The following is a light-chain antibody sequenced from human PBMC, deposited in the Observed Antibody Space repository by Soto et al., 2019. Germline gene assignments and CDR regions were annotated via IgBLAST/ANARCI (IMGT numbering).Light chain of an antibody. CDR3: QQYNSWPPWT. Sequence: EMVMTQSPATLSVSPGERATLSCRASQSVSSNLAWYQQKPGQAPRLLIYGASTRATGIPARFSGSGSGTEFTLTISSLQSEDFAVYYCQQYNSWPPWTFGQGTKV. J-gene: IGKJ1*01. CDR1: QSVSSN. CDR2: GAS. V-gene: IGKV3-15*01.